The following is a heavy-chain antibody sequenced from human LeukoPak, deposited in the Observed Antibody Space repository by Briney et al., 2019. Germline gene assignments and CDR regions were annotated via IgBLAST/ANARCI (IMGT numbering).Heavy chain of an antibody. CDR1: GGSFSGYS. J-gene: IGHJ3*01. D-gene: IGHD3-22*01. CDR3: ARDKGRHDSPV. Sequence: PSETLSLTCAVYGGSFSGYSWNWIRQPPVKGLEWIGEINHSGGTNYNPSLKSRVTISVDTSKKQFSLKLSSVTAADTAFYYCARDKGRHDSPVWGQGTMVTVSS. V-gene: IGHV4-34*01. CDR2: INHSGGT.